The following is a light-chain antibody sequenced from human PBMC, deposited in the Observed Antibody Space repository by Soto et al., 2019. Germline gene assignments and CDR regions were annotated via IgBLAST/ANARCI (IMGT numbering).Light chain of an antibody. CDR2: DAS. Sequence: EIVLTQSPDTLSLSPGERATLSCRASQSVSSSLAWYQQKPGQAPRLLIYDASNRATGIHARFSGSGSGTDLTLTISSLEPEDFAVYYCQQRSNLPPELTFGPGTKVDIK. V-gene: IGKV3-11*01. J-gene: IGKJ3*01. CDR3: QQRSNLPPELT. CDR1: QSVSSS.